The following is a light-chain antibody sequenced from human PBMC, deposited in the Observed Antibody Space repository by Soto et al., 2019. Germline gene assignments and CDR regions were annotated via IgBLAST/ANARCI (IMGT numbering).Light chain of an antibody. CDR1: QSFSSNY. J-gene: IGKJ1*01. Sequence: EIVLTQSPGTLSLSPGERATLSCRASQSFSSNYLAWYQQKPGQAPRLLIYGTSSRATGIPDRFSGSGSGTDFTLTISRLEPEDFAVYSCQQYGSSRTFGQGTKVEIK. CDR3: QQYGSSRT. V-gene: IGKV3-20*01. CDR2: GTS.